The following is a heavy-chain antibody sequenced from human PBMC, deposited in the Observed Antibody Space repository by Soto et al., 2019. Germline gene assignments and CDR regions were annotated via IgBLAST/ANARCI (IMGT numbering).Heavy chain of an antibody. CDR2: INHSGST. Sequence: SETLSLTCAVYGGSFSGYYWSWIRQPPGKGLEWIGEINHSGSTNYNPSLKSRVTISVDTSKNQFSLKLSSVTAADTAVYYCARVSYVITMVRGVIIEYYFDYWGQGTLVTVSS. CDR3: ARVSYVITMVRGVIIEYYFDY. D-gene: IGHD3-10*01. V-gene: IGHV4-34*01. CDR1: GGSFSGYY. J-gene: IGHJ4*02.